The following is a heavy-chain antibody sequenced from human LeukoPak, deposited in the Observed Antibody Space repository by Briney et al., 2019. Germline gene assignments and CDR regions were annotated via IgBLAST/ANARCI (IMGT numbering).Heavy chain of an antibody. D-gene: IGHD3-22*01. V-gene: IGHV1-69*13. CDR3: ARDLFKRYYDSSGYYQLYYYGMDV. CDR2: IIPIFGTA. Sequence: SVKVSCKASGGTFSSYAISWVRQAPGQGLEWMGGIIPIFGTANYAQKFQGRVTITADESTSTAYMELSSLRSGDTAVYYCARDLFKRYYDSSGYYQLYYYGMDVWGQGTTVTVSS. CDR1: GGTFSSYA. J-gene: IGHJ6*02.